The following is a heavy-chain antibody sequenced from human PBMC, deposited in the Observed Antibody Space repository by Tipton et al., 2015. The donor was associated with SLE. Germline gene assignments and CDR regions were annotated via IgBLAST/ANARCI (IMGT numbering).Heavy chain of an antibody. Sequence: TLFLTCTVSGGSIGVSSYYWGWIRQPPGKGLEWIGSIYYSGSTYYNPSLKSRVTISVDTSKNQFSLKLSSVTAADTAVYYCARDFWSQIVGAGGAFHIWGQGTMVPVSS. CDR2: IYYSGST. D-gene: IGHD1-26*01. V-gene: IGHV4-39*07. CDR1: GGSIGVSSYY. CDR3: ARDFWSQIVGAGGAFHI. J-gene: IGHJ3*02.